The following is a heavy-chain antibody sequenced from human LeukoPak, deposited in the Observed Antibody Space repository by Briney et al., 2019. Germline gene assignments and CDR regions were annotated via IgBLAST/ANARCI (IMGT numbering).Heavy chain of an antibody. CDR2: ISSSSSYI. V-gene: IGHV3-21*01. CDR3: ARGYRGYSYVGLFDY. D-gene: IGHD5-18*01. J-gene: IGHJ4*02. CDR1: GFTFSSYS. Sequence: GGSLRLSCAASGFTFSSYSMNWLRQAPGKGLEWVSSISSSSSYIYYADSVKGRFTISRDNAKNSRYLQMTSPRAEDTAVYSCARGYRGYSYVGLFDYWGQGTLVTVSS.